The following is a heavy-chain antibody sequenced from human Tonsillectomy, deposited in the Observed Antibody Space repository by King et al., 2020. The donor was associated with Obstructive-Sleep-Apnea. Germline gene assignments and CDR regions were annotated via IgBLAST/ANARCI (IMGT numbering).Heavy chain of an antibody. CDR2: ISWNSGRS. CDR3: AKDGSSSWVEYFHH. V-gene: IGHV3-9*01. CDR1: VFTLDDYS. J-gene: IGHJ1*01. Sequence: QLVQSGGGLVQPGRSLRLSCASSVFTLDDYSMHWVRQAPGKGLELVSGISWNSGRSGYADSVKGRFNISRDNAKNSLYLQVNNLRAEDTALYYCAKDGSSSWVEYFHHWGQGTLVTVSS. D-gene: IGHD6-13*01.